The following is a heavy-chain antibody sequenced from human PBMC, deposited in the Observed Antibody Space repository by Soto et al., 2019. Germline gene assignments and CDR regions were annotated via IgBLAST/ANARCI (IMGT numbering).Heavy chain of an antibody. CDR3: AKGELDRPRVYDF. D-gene: IGHD1-1*01. Sequence: EVQLLESGGGLVQPGGSLTLSCAASGFTFSSYAMAWVRQSPGKGLECVSAISTGGAFTYYGDSLQGRFTISRDDSRNTRYLQMSVLRADDAAVYYCAKGELDRPRVYDFWGQGTLLTVSS. CDR1: GFTFSSYA. J-gene: IGHJ4*02. V-gene: IGHV3-23*01. CDR2: ISTGGAFT.